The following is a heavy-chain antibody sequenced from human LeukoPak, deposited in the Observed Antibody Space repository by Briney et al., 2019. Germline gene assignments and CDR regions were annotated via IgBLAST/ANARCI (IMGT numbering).Heavy chain of an antibody. CDR2: IYYSGGT. J-gene: IGHJ4*02. D-gene: IGHD5-12*01. CDR3: ARVGGYPDY. Sequence: PSETLSLTCAVSGGSISSGGYSWSWIRQPPGKGLEWIGYIYYSGGTYYNPSLKSRVTISVDTSKNQFSLKLSSVTAADTAVYYCARVGGYPDYWGQGTLVTVSS. V-gene: IGHV4-30-4*07. CDR1: GGSISSGGYS.